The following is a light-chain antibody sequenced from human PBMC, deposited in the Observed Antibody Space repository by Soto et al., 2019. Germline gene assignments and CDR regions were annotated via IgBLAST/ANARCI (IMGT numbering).Light chain of an antibody. CDR1: QSVSSSY. J-gene: IGKJ3*01. V-gene: IGKV3-20*01. CDR2: GAS. CDR3: QQYGSSPC. Sequence: EIVLTHSPGTLSLSPGERATLSCRASQSVSSSYLAWYQQKPGQAPRLLIYGASSRATGIPDRFSGSGSGTDFTLTISRLEPEDFAVYYCQQYGSSPCFGPGTKVDIK.